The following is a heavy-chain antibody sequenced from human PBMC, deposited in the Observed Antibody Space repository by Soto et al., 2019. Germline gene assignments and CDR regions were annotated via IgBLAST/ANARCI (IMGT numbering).Heavy chain of an antibody. Sequence: PGGSLRLSCAASGFTFSSYGMHWVRQAPGKGLEWVAVIWYDRSNKYYADSVKGRFTISRDNSKNTLYLQMNSLRAEDTAVYYCASSPKATAGAFDIWGQGTMVTVSS. CDR1: GFTFSSYG. CDR3: ASSPKATAGAFDI. D-gene: IGHD1-1*01. CDR2: IWYDRSNK. J-gene: IGHJ3*02. V-gene: IGHV3-33*01.